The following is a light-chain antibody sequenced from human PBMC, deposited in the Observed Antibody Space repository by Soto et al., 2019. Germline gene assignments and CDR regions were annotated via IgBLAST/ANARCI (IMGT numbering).Light chain of an antibody. CDR3: SSYTSSSTPPYV. J-gene: IGLJ1*01. Sequence: QSVLTQPASVSGXXXXSXXXXXXGXXXXXXGYNYVSWYQQHPGKAPKLMIYDVSNRPSGVSNRFSGSKSGNTASLTISGLQAEDEADYYCSSYTSSSTPPYVFGTGTKLTVL. V-gene: IGLV2-14*01. CDR2: DVS. CDR1: XXXXXGYNY.